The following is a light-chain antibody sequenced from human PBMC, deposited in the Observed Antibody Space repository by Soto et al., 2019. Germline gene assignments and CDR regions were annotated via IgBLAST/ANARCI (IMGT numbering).Light chain of an antibody. V-gene: IGLV2-11*01. CDR2: DVT. Sequence: QSALTQPRSVSGSPGQSVTISCTGTSSDVGGYNYVSWYQQHPGKAPKLVIYDVTKRPSGVPDRFSGSKSGNRASLTISGLQTEDDADYYCYSYAGSSTSVFGGGTKVTVL. J-gene: IGLJ3*02. CDR3: YSYAGSSTSV. CDR1: SSDVGGYNY.